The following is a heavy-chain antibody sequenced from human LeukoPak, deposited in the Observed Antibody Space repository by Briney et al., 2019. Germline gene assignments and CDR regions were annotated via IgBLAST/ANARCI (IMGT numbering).Heavy chain of an antibody. CDR2: IYYSGST. V-gene: IGHV4-30-4*01. J-gene: IGHJ3*02. D-gene: IGHD2-2*02. Sequence: PSETLSLTCTVSGGSISSGDYSWSWICQPPGKGLEWIGYIYYSGSTYYNPSLKSRVTISVDTSKNQFSLKLSSVTAADTAVYYCASRYCSSTSCYMYAFDIWGQGTMVTVSS. CDR1: GGSISSGDYS. CDR3: ASRYCSSTSCYMYAFDI.